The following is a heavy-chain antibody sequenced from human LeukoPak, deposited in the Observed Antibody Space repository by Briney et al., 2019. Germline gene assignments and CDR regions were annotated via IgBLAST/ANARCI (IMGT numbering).Heavy chain of an antibody. V-gene: IGHV3-7*01. D-gene: IGHD2-21*01. Sequence: GGSLRLSCAASGFTFSSDWMSWVRQAPGKGLEWVANIKQDGSEKYYVDSVKGRFTISRDNAKNSLYLQMNSLRAEDTAVYYCASYCGGDCRFDYWGQGTLVTVSS. CDR2: IKQDGSEK. CDR3: ASYCGGDCRFDY. J-gene: IGHJ4*02. CDR1: GFTFSSDW.